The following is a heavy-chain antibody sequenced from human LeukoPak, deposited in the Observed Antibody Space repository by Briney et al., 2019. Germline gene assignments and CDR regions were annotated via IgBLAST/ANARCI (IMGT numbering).Heavy chain of an antibody. CDR2: ISSSGSTI. CDR3: ARDPGFQDYYDSSEDY. D-gene: IGHD3-22*01. CDR1: GFTFSSYE. V-gene: IGHV3-48*03. J-gene: IGHJ4*02. Sequence: QTGGSLRLSCAASGFTFSSYEMNWVRQAPGKGLEWVSYISSSGSTIYYADSVKGRFTISRDNAKNSLYLQMNSLRAEDTAVYYCARDPGFQDYYDSSEDYWGQGTLVTVSS.